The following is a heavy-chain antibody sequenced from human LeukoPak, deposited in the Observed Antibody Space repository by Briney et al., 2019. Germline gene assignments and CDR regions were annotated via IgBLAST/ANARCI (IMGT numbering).Heavy chain of an antibody. CDR2: INPGGGST. CDR1: GYTFTGYY. J-gene: IGHJ6*03. D-gene: IGHD3-3*01. V-gene: IGHV1-46*03. Sequence: ASVKVSCKASGYTFTGYYMHWVRQAPGQGLEWMGTINPGGGSTSYAQKFQGRVTMTRDTPTSTVYMELSSLRSEDTAVYYCARDSPITIFGVHYYYMDVWGKGTTVTVSS. CDR3: ARDSPITIFGVHYYYMDV.